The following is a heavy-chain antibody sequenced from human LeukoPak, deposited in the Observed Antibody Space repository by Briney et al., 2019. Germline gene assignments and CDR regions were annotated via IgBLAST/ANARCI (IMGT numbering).Heavy chain of an antibody. J-gene: IGHJ5*02. CDR2: INHSGST. V-gene: IGHV4-34*01. CDR1: GGSFSGYY. Sequence: PSETLSLTCAVYGGSFSGYYWSWIRQPPGKGLEWIGEINHSGSTNYNPSLKRRVTISVDTSKNQFSLKLSSVTAADTAVYYCARTHYCSSTSCYADWFDPWGQGTLVTVSS. CDR3: ARTHYCSSTSCYADWFDP. D-gene: IGHD2-2*01.